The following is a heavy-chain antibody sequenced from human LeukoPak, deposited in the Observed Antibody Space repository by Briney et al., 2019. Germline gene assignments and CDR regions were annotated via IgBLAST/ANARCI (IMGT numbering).Heavy chain of an antibody. D-gene: IGHD3-9*01. CDR2: IRYDGSNK. CDR1: GFTFSSYG. CDR3: AKEPAITYYDILTGYYPFDY. Sequence: PGGSLRLSCAASGFTFSSYGMHWVRQAPGKGLEWVAFIRYDGSNKYYADSVKGRFTISRDNSKNTLYLQMNSLRAEDTAVYYCAKEPAITYYDILTGYYPFDYWGQGTLVTVSS. J-gene: IGHJ4*02. V-gene: IGHV3-30*02.